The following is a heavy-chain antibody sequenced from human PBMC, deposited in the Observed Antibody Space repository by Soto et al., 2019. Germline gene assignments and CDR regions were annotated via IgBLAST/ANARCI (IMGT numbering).Heavy chain of an antibody. J-gene: IGHJ4*01. D-gene: IGHD1-26*01. CDR2: TYPFDSDT. V-gene: IGHV5-51*01. CDR3: GRHYEGATTGIDV. CDR1: GYTFTYYW. Sequence: GESLKISCEGSGYTFTYYWIGWVRQMPGKGLEWMGVTYPFDSDTRYSPSFQGRVTISAVQSTNTAYLELSRLQASDTAIYYCGRHYEGATTGIDVWGQGTLVTVSS.